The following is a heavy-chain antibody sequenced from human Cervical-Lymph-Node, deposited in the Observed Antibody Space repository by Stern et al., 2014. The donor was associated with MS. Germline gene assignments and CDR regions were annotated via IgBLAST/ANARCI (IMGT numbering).Heavy chain of an antibody. CDR3: ARGSSASPLDY. CDR2: IYTSGST. CDR1: GGSISSGSYY. Sequence: QVQLQESGPGLVKPSQTLSLTCTVSGGSISSGSYYWSWIRQPAGKGLEWIGRIYTSGSTNYNPSLKRPVTISVDTSKNQSSLKLSSVTAADTAVYYCARGSSASPLDYWGQGTLVTVSS. J-gene: IGHJ4*02. D-gene: IGHD2-2*01. V-gene: IGHV4-61*02.